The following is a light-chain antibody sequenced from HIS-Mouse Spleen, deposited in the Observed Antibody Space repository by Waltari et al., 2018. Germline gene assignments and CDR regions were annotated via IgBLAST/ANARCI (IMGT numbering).Light chain of an antibody. CDR2: EGS. V-gene: IGLV2-23*01. CDR1: SSDVGSYNL. CDR3: CSYAGSSPYVV. Sequence: QSALTQPASVSGSPGQSITISCTGTSSDVGSYNLVPWYQQHPGKAPKLMIYEGSKRPSGVSNRLSGSKSGNTASLTISGLQAEDEADYYCCSYAGSSPYVVFGGGTKLTVL. J-gene: IGLJ2*01.